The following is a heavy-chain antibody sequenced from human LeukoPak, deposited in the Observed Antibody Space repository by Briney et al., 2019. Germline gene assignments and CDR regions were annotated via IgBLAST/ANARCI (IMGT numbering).Heavy chain of an antibody. V-gene: IGHV3-21*04. CDR2: ISSSSSYI. J-gene: IGHJ4*02. CDR3: ARDGTAVGINYDY. CDR1: GFTFSSYN. Sequence: GGSLRLSCAASGFTFSSYNMNWVRQAPGKGLEWVSSISSSSSYIYYADSVKGRFTISRDNAKNSLYLQMNRLRAEDTAVYYCARDGTAVGINYDYWGQGTLVTVSS. D-gene: IGHD6-13*01.